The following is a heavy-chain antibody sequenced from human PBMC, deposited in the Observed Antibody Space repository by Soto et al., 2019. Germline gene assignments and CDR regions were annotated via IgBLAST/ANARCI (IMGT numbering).Heavy chain of an antibody. Sequence: QVQLVQSGAEVKKPGSSVKVSCKASGGTFSSYAISWVRQAPGQGLEWMGGIIPIFGTANYAQKFQGRVTITADKSTSTAYMELSSLRSEDTAVYYCARTRPLYASSGYYYYYYGMDVWGQGTTVTVSS. D-gene: IGHD3-22*01. CDR3: ARTRPLYASSGYYYYYYGMDV. J-gene: IGHJ6*02. V-gene: IGHV1-69*06. CDR2: IIPIFGTA. CDR1: GGTFSSYA.